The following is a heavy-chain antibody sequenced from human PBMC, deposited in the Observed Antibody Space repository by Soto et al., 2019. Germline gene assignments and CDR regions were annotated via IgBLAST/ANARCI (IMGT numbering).Heavy chain of an antibody. J-gene: IGHJ4*02. CDR2: ITSNGDNT. D-gene: IGHD2-2*01. CDR3: VKGNQLLRYYFEY. Sequence: VGSLRLSCSASGFTFSNFAMHWVRQAPGKGLEYVSGITSNGDNTYHADSVQGGFTISRDNSKSTLYLQMTSLRVEDTAVYYCVKGNQLLRYYFEYWGRGALVTVSS. V-gene: IGHV3-64D*06. CDR1: GFTFSNFA.